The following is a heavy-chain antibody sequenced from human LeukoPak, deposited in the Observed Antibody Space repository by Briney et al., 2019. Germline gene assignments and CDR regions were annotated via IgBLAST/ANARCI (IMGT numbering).Heavy chain of an antibody. CDR1: GYTFTSYY. CDR2: INPSGGST. J-gene: IGHJ6*02. D-gene: IGHD1-1*01. CDR3: ARDLAIQGVYYYYYGMDV. Sequence: ASVTVSCKASGYTFTSYYMHWVRQAPGQGLEWMGIINPSGGSTSYAQKFQGRVTMTRDTSTSTVYMELSSLRSEDTAVYYCARDLAIQGVYYYYYGMDVWGQGTTVTVSS. V-gene: IGHV1-46*01.